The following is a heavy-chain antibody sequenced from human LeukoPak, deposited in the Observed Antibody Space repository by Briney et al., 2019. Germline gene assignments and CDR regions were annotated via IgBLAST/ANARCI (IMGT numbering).Heavy chain of an antibody. J-gene: IGHJ4*02. CDR2: ISGSGGST. V-gene: IGHV3-23*01. CDR3: AEPEGGYYDIRPG. Sequence: GGSPRPSCAASGFTFSSYAMSWVRQAPGKGLEWVSAISGSGGSTYYADSVKGRFTISRDNSKNTLYLQMNSLRAEDTAVYYCAEPEGGYYDIRPGWGQGTLVTVSS. CDR1: GFTFSSYA. D-gene: IGHD3-22*01.